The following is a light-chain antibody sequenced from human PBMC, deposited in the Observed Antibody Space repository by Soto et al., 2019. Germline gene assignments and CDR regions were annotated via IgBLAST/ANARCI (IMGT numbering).Light chain of an antibody. J-gene: IGKJ4*01. Sequence: DIQMTQSPSTLSASVGDRVTITCRASQSISTWLACYQQKPGKAPKLLIYRASSLEGGVPSRFSGSGSGAEFNITISSLQADDFATYYGQQYNTFPLTFGGGTTVDIK. V-gene: IGKV1-5*03. CDR3: QQYNTFPLT. CDR2: RAS. CDR1: QSISTW.